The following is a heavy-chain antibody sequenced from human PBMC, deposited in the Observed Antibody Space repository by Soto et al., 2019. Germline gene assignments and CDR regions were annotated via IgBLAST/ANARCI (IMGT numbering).Heavy chain of an antibody. CDR2: IYYSGST. Sequence: QVQLQESGPGLVKPSETLSLTCTFSGGSISSYYWSWIRQPPGKGLEWIGYIYYSGSTNYNPSLKSRVTISVDTSKNQFSLRLTSGTAADTAVYYCARRWGGTFDIWGQGTMVTVSS. D-gene: IGHD3-10*01. CDR1: GGSISSYY. J-gene: IGHJ3*02. V-gene: IGHV4-59*08. CDR3: ARRWGGTFDI.